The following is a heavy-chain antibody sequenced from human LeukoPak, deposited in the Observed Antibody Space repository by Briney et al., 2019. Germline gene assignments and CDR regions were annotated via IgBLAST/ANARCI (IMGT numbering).Heavy chain of an antibody. Sequence: SSETLSLTCTVSGGSISDYYWSWTRQPPGKGLEWIGYIYYSGTTDHNPSLKSRVTISVDTSRNQFSLKVTSVTAADTAVYYCARGTRSWSWYLDLWGRGTLVTVSA. V-gene: IGHV4-59*01. CDR1: GGSISDYY. CDR3: ARGTRSWSWYLDL. D-gene: IGHD6-13*01. CDR2: IYYSGTT. J-gene: IGHJ2*01.